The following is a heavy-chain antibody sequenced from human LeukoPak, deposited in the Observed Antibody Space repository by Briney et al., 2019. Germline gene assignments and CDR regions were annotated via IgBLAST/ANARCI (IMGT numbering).Heavy chain of an antibody. D-gene: IGHD6-6*01. CDR2: INPSGGST. CDR3: ARVQKRQLGTSWYCHYMDI. Sequence: ASVKVSCKASGYTFTSYYMHWVRQAPGQGLEWMGIINPSGGSTSYAQKFQGRVTMTRDTSTSTVYMELSSLRSEDTAVYYCARVQKRQLGTSWYCHYMDIWGKGTTVTVSS. J-gene: IGHJ6*03. V-gene: IGHV1-46*03. CDR1: GYTFTSYY.